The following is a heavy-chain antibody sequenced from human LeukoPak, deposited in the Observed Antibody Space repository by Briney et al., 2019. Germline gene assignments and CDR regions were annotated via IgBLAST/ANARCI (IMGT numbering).Heavy chain of an antibody. Sequence: GGSLRLSCAASGFTFSSYAMSWVRQAPGKGLEWVAVISYDGSNKYYADSVKGRFTISRDNSKNTLYLQMNSLRAEGTAVYYCARDFGYYYDSSGPDYWGQGTLVTVSS. D-gene: IGHD3-22*01. CDR1: GFTFSSYA. CDR3: ARDFGYYYDSSGPDY. J-gene: IGHJ4*02. V-gene: IGHV3-30-3*01. CDR2: ISYDGSNK.